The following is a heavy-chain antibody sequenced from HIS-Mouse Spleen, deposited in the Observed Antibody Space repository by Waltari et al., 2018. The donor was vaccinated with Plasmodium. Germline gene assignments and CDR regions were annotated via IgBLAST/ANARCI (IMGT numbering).Heavy chain of an antibody. Sequence: QVQLQESGPGLVKPSQTLSLTCSVSVGSIGSGGYYWSWIRRHPGKGLEWIGYIYYSGSTYYNPSLKSRVTISVDTSKNQFSLKVNSVTAADTAVYYCARWVGNWFDPWGQGTLVTVSS. J-gene: IGHJ5*02. CDR2: IYYSGST. CDR3: ARWVGNWFDP. D-gene: IGHD1-26*01. V-gene: IGHV4-31*03. CDR1: VGSIGSGGYY.